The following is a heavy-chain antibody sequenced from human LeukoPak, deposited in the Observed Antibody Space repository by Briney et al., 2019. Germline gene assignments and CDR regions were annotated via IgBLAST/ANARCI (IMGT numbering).Heavy chain of an antibody. CDR1: GYTFTGYY. Sequence: ASVKVSCKASGYTFTGYYMHWVRQSPGQGIEWMGWVNPNSGGTNYAQKFQGRVTMTRDTSISTAYMELSRLRSDDTTVYYCARERSDIVVVPAPKGAYNWFDPWGQGTLVTVSS. J-gene: IGHJ5*02. V-gene: IGHV1-2*02. CDR3: ARERSDIVVVPAPKGAYNWFDP. CDR2: VNPNSGGT. D-gene: IGHD2-2*01.